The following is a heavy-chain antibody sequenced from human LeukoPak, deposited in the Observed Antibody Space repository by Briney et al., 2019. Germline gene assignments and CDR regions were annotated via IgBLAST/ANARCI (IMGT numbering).Heavy chain of an antibody. CDR2: IYYSGST. CDR3: ARHKNDILTGQRKGPADY. CDR1: GGSISSYY. J-gene: IGHJ4*02. V-gene: IGHV4-59*08. D-gene: IGHD3-9*01. Sequence: SETLSLTCTVSGGSISSYYWSWIRQPPGKGLEWIGYIYYSGSTNYNPSLKSRVTISVDTSKNQFSLKLSSVTAADTAVYYCARHKNDILTGQRKGPADYWGQGTLVTVSS.